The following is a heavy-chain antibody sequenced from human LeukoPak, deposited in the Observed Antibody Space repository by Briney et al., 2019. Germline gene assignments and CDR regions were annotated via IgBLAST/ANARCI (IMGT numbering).Heavy chain of an antibody. J-gene: IGHJ4*02. Sequence: PGGSLRLSCAVSGFTFSRYRMHWVRQAPGKGLVWVSRINPDGSSTNYADSVKGRFTISRDNAKNTLYLQMNSLRAEDTAVYFCASVGSGSFYFSDYWGQGTLVTVSS. V-gene: IGHV3-74*01. CDR1: GFTFSRYR. D-gene: IGHD1-26*01. CDR3: ASVGSGSFYFSDY. CDR2: INPDGSST.